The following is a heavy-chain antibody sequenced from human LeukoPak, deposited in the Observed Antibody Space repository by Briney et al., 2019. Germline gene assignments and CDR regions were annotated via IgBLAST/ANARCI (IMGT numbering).Heavy chain of an antibody. CDR2: ISAYNGNT. Sequence: ASVKVSWKASGYTFTSYGIDWVRQAPGQGLEWMGWISAYNGNTNYAQKLQGRVTITTDTSTTTAYMELRSLRSDDTAVYYCARGISTPDDAFDIWGQGTMVTVSS. D-gene: IGHD2-15*01. CDR3: ARGISTPDDAFDI. V-gene: IGHV1-18*01. J-gene: IGHJ3*02. CDR1: GYTFTSYG.